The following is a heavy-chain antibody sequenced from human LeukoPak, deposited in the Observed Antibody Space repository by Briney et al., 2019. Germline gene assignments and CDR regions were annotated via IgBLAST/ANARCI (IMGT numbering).Heavy chain of an antibody. CDR1: GYTFTSYG. CDR2: ISAYNGNT. Sequence: ASVKVSCKASGYTFTSYGISWVRQAPGQGLEWMGWISAYNGNTNYAQKLQGRVTMTTETSTSTAYMELRSLRSDDTAVYYCARETNDSSGYYWGGYYYYYGMDVWGQGTTVTVSS. CDR3: ARETNDSSGYYWGGYYYYYGMDV. D-gene: IGHD3-22*01. V-gene: IGHV1-18*01. J-gene: IGHJ6*02.